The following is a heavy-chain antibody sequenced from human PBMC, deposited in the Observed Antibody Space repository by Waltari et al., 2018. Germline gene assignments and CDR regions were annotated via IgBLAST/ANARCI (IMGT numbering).Heavy chain of an antibody. CDR1: GYTFTSYA. Sequence: QVQLVQSGAEVKKPGASVKVSCKASGYTFTSYAMPWVRPAPGQRLEGMGWIKAGNGNTKYAQEVQGRVTITRDTSASTAYMELSSLRSEDMAVYYCARGVSGSYGYYYYMDVWGKGTTVTVSS. J-gene: IGHJ6*03. CDR3: ARGVSGSYGYYYYMDV. D-gene: IGHD1-26*01. V-gene: IGHV1-3*03. CDR2: IKAGNGNT.